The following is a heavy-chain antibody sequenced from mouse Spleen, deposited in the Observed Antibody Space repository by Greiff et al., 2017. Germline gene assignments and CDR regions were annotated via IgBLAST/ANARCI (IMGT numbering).Heavy chain of an antibody. Sequence: EVMLVESGGGLVQPGGSLSLSCAASGFTFTDYYMSWVRQPPGKALEWLGFIRNKANGYTTEYSASVKGRFTISRDNSQSILYLQMNALRAEDSATYYCARYGNYAGFAYWGQGTLVTVSA. D-gene: IGHD2-1*01. J-gene: IGHJ3*01. V-gene: IGHV7-3*01. CDR3: ARYGNYAGFAY. CDR1: GFTFTDYY. CDR2: IRNKANGYTT.